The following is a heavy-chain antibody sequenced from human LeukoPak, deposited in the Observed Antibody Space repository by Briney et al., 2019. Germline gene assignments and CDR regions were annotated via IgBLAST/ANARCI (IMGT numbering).Heavy chain of an antibody. CDR2: IYASGNT. CDR3: ARGRGSSWYYFDS. V-gene: IGHV4-4*07. CDR1: GGSISSYY. D-gene: IGHD6-13*01. Sequence: SETLSLTCTVSGGSISSYYWSWVRQPAGKGLEWIGRIYASGNTDYNPSLKGRVTMTVDTSKNQFSLNLSSVTAADTAVYYCARGRGSSWYYFDSWGQGTLVTVSS. J-gene: IGHJ4*02.